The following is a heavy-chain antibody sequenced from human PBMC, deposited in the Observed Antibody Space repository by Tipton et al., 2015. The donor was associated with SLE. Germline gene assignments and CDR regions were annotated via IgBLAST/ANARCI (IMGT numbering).Heavy chain of an antibody. J-gene: IGHJ4*02. D-gene: IGHD1-20*01. Sequence: TLSLTYTVSGGSISSGPYHWSWIRQPAGKGLEWIGRIYSSGSTNYNPSLKSRVTISVDTSKNQFSLNLSSVTAADTAVYYCARVTGTSDFDYWGQGTLVTVSS. CDR1: GGSISSGPYH. V-gene: IGHV4-61*02. CDR2: IYSSGST. CDR3: ARVTGTSDFDY.